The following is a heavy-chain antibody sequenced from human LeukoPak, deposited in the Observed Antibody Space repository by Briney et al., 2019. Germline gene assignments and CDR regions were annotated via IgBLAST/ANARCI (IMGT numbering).Heavy chain of an antibody. Sequence: GGSLRLSCAASGFTFSSYAMSWVRQAPGKGLEWVSAISGSGGSTYYADSVKGWFTISRDNSKNTLYLQMNSLRAEDTAVYYCAKDNSRGDAFDIWGQGTMVTVSS. J-gene: IGHJ3*02. V-gene: IGHV3-23*01. CDR3: AKDNSRGDAFDI. CDR2: ISGSGGST. CDR1: GFTFSSYA.